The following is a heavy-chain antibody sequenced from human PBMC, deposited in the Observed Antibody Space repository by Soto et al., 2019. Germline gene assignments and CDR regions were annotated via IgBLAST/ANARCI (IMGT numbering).Heavy chain of an antibody. D-gene: IGHD2-21*01. CDR2: INGDGSSA. J-gene: IGHJ3*02. V-gene: IGHV3-74*01. CDR3: TRDERLLQRHDPFDM. Sequence: EVQLVESGGGLVQPGGSLRLSCAASGFTFNSYWMHWVRQAPGKGLVWVSRINGDGSSADYADSVKGRFTVSRDNAKNTHYLQMNRLRVEDTAVYFCTRDERLLQRHDPFDMWGQGTVVTVSS. CDR1: GFTFNSYW.